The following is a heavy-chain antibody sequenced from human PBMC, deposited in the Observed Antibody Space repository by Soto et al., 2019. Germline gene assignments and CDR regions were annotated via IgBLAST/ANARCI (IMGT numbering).Heavy chain of an antibody. CDR3: ARDKDRLQLGGNYYFILDV. J-gene: IGHJ6*02. V-gene: IGHV1-69*05. CDR2: IMPVFRRP. CDR1: GGTFRTSA. D-gene: IGHD1-1*01. Sequence: QVQLVQSGAEVKKPGSSVKVSCKASGGTFRTSAISWVRQAPGQGLEWVGGIMPVFRRPKYAQNFQDRVTFTSDXXTSTAYMELNSLRSDDTAVYYCARDKDRLQLGGNYYFILDVWGQGTAVTVSS.